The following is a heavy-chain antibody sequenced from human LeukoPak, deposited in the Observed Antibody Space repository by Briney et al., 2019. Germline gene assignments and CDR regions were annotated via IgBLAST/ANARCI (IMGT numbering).Heavy chain of an antibody. Sequence: PSETLSLTCAVYGGSFSGYYWSWIRQPPGKGLEWIGEINHSGSTNYNPSLKSRVTISVDTSKNQFSLKLSSVTAADTAVYYCARGYPGIAVAGTESEGYYFDYWGQGTLVTVSS. V-gene: IGHV4-34*01. D-gene: IGHD6-19*01. CDR2: INHSGST. CDR1: GGSFSGYY. CDR3: ARGYPGIAVAGTESEGYYFDY. J-gene: IGHJ4*02.